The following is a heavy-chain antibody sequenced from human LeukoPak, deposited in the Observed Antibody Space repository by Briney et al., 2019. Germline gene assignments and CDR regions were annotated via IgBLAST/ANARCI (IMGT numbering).Heavy chain of an antibody. J-gene: IGHJ4*02. D-gene: IGHD6-6*01. Sequence: GGSLRLSCAASGFTFSDYYMSWIRQAPGKGLEWVSYISSSGSTIYYADSVKGRFTISRDNAKNSLYLQMNSLRAEDTAVYYYARDIAAASFDYWGQGTLVTVSS. CDR1: GFTFSDYY. CDR2: ISSSGSTI. V-gene: IGHV3-11*01. CDR3: ARDIAAASFDY.